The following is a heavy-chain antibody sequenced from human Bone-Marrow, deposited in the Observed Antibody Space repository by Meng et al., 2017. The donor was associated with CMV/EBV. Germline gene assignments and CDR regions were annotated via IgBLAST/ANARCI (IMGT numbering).Heavy chain of an antibody. D-gene: IGHD2-2*01. CDR2: ISSSSSYI. CDR3: AKEYIVVLPAARTFDY. Sequence: GGSLRLSCAASGFTFSSYSMNWVRQAPGKGLEWVSSISSSSSYIYYADSVKGRFTISRDNAKNSLYLQMNSLRAEDTAVYYCAKEYIVVLPAARTFDYWGQGPLVTVSS. J-gene: IGHJ4*02. V-gene: IGHV3-21*01. CDR1: GFTFSSYS.